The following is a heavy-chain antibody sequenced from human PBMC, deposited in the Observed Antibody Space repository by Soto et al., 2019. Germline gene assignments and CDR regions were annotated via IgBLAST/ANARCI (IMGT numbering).Heavy chain of an antibody. CDR1: GYNFATTS. J-gene: IGHJ4*02. D-gene: IGHD6-6*01. CDR3: ARTLYSSSSPHFDF. Sequence: ASVKVSCKASGYNFATTSIAWVRQAPGQGLEWMGIINPSGGSTSYAQKFQGRVTMTRDTSTTTVYMELSSLRSEDTAVYYCARTLYSSSSPHFDFWGQGALVTVSS. CDR2: INPSGGST. V-gene: IGHV1-46*03.